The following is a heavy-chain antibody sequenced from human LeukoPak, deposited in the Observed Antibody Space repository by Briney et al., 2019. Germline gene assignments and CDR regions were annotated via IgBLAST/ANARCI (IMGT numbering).Heavy chain of an antibody. V-gene: IGHV6-1*01. D-gene: IGHD3-10*01. CDR2: TYYRSKWYN. Sequence: SQTLSLTCAISGDSVPSNSAAWNWIRQSPSRGLEWLGRTYYRSKWYNDYAVSVKSRITINPDTSKNQFSLQLNSVTPEDTAVYYCAREELWFGELLSHYFDYWGQGTLVTVSS. CDR3: AREELWFGELLSHYFDY. J-gene: IGHJ4*02. CDR1: GDSVPSNSAA.